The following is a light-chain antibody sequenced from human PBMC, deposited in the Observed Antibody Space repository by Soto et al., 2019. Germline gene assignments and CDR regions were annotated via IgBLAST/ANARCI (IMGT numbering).Light chain of an antibody. CDR1: QSVSSSY. Sequence: EIVLTQSPGTLSLSPGERATLSCRASQSVSSSYLAWYQQKPGQAPRLLIYGASSRATGIPDRFSGSGSGTDFTLTISRLEPEDFAVYYCQQYGNSCTFGGGTKVEIK. J-gene: IGKJ4*01. V-gene: IGKV3-20*01. CDR2: GAS. CDR3: QQYGNSCT.